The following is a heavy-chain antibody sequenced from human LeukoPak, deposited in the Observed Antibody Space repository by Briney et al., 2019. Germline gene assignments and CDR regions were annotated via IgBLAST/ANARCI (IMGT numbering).Heavy chain of an antibody. J-gene: IGHJ4*02. V-gene: IGHV4-39*01. Sequence: SGTLSLTCTVSGGSISSSSHYWGWIRQPPGKGLEWIGSIYYSGSTYYNPSLKSRVTISVDTSKNQFSLRLRSVTAADTAVYYCARRVAAAENFDYWGQGTLVTVSA. CDR3: ARRVAAAENFDY. D-gene: IGHD6-13*01. CDR2: IYYSGST. CDR1: GGSISSSSHY.